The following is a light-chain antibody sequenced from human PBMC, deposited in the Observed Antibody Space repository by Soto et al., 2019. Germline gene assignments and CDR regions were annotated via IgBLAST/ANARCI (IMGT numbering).Light chain of an antibody. Sequence: DIPISQSPSPVSAHVRASVTITCRASQSITTWLAWYQQRPGKAPKLLIYDVSSLQSGVPSRFSGSGSGTDFTLTISSLQPEDFATYYCLQHTNFPLTFGQGTRLEI. CDR1: QSITTW. V-gene: IGKV1-5*01. CDR3: LQHTNFPLT. CDR2: DVS. J-gene: IGKJ5*01.